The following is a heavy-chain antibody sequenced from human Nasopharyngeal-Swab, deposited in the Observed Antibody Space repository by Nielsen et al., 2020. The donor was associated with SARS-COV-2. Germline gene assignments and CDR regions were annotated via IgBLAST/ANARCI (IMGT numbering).Heavy chain of an antibody. CDR3: ARDQGYMDV. CDR1: GFTFSSYG. Sequence: GESLKISCAASGFTFSSYGMHWVRQAPGKGLEWVAVIWYGGSNKYYADSVKGRFTISRDNSKNTLYLQMNSLRAEDTAVYYCARDQGYMDVWGKGATVTVSS. V-gene: IGHV3-33*01. J-gene: IGHJ6*03. CDR2: IWYGGSNK.